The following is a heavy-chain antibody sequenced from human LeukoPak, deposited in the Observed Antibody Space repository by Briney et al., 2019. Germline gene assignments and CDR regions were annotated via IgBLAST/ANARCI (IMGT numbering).Heavy chain of an antibody. D-gene: IGHD1-7*01. J-gene: IGHJ4*02. CDR2: ITGSADNT. CDR1: GFAFHTYA. V-gene: IGHV3-23*01. CDR3: ARESRHWNYDPLDY. Sequence: GGSLRLSCVASGFAFHTYAMGWVRQAPGKGLEWVSTITGSADNTNYADSVKGRFTISRDNAKNSLYLQMDSLRAEDTAMYYCARESRHWNYDPLDYWGQGTLVTVSS.